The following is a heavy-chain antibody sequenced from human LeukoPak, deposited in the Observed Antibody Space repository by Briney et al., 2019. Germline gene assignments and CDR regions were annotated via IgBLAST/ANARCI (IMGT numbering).Heavy chain of an antibody. CDR1: GFTFSSYA. J-gene: IGHJ6*02. CDR2: ISYDGSNK. Sequence: GGSPRLSCAASGFTFSSYAMHWVRQAPGKGLEWVAVISYDGSNKYYADSVKGRFTISRDNSKNTLYLQMNSLRAEDTAVYYCARDHSDILTGPTYGMDVWGQGTTVTVSS. D-gene: IGHD3-9*01. V-gene: IGHV3-30*04. CDR3: ARDHSDILTGPTYGMDV.